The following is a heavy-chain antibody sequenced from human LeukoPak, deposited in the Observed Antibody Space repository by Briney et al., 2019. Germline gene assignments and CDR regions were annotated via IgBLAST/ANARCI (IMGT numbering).Heavy chain of an antibody. Sequence: ASVKVSCEAPGYTFTSYDINWVRQATGQGLEWMGWMNPNSGNTGYAQKFQGRVTMTRNTSISTAYMELSSLRSEDTAVYYCARDYGGNSDFDYWGQGTLVTVSS. CDR1: GYTFTSYD. J-gene: IGHJ4*02. D-gene: IGHD4-23*01. V-gene: IGHV1-8*01. CDR2: MNPNSGNT. CDR3: ARDYGGNSDFDY.